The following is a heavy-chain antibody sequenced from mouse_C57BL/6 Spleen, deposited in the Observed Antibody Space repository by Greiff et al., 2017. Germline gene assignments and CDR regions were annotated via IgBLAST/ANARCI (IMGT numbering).Heavy chain of an antibody. J-gene: IGHJ2*01. CDR1: GYTFTSYW. CDR3: ARGDYDYDY. Sequence: QVQLQQPGAELVRPGSSVKLSCKASGYTFTSYWMHWVKQRPIQGLEWIGNIDPSDSETHYNQKFKDKATVTVDKSSSTAYMQLSSLTSEDSAVYYCARGDYDYDYWGQGTTLTVSS. D-gene: IGHD2-4*01. V-gene: IGHV1-52*01. CDR2: IDPSDSET.